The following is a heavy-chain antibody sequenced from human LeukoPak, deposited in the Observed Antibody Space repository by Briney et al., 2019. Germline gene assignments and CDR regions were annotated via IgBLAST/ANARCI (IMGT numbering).Heavy chain of an antibody. J-gene: IGHJ4*02. D-gene: IGHD3-10*01. CDR3: ARDLKNYYGSGSYDGGFDY. CDR1: GGTFSSYA. Sequence: GASVKVSCKASGGTFSSYAISWVRQAPGQGLEWMGRIIPIFGTANYAQKFQGRVTITTDESTSTAYMELSSLRSEDTAVYYCARDLKNYYGSGSYDGGFDYWGQGTLVTVSS. V-gene: IGHV1-69*05. CDR2: IIPIFGTA.